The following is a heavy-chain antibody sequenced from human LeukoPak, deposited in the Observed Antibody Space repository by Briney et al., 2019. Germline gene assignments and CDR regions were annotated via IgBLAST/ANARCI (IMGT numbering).Heavy chain of an antibody. Sequence: GGSLRLSCAASGFTFSSYGMHWVRQAPGKGLEWVAVISYDGSNKYYADSVKGRFTISRDNSKNTLYLQMNSLRAEDTAVYYCARLGYYDSSGYFSYYFDYWGQGTLVTVSS. V-gene: IGHV3-30*03. CDR3: ARLGYYDSSGYFSYYFDY. J-gene: IGHJ4*02. CDR2: ISYDGSNK. CDR1: GFTFSSYG. D-gene: IGHD3-22*01.